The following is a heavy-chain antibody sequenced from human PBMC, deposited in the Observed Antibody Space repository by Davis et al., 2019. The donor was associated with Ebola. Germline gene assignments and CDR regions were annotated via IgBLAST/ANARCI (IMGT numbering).Heavy chain of an antibody. V-gene: IGHV1-46*01. D-gene: IGHD3-10*01. Sequence: AASVKVSCKASGYTFTSYYMHWVRQAPGQGLEWMGIINPSGGSTSYAQKFQGRVTMTRDTSASTAYMELSSLRSEDTAVYYCARSHGSANFDYWGQGTLVTVSS. J-gene: IGHJ4*02. CDR2: INPSGGST. CDR1: GYTFTSYY. CDR3: ARSHGSANFDY.